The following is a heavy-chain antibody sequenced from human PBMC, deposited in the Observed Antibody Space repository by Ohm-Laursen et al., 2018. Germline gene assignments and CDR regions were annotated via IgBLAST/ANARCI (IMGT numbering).Heavy chain of an antibody. V-gene: IGHV3-74*01. D-gene: IGHD1-14*01. J-gene: IGHJ4*02. CDR1: GFTLNSHW. Sequence: GSLRLSCAASGFTLNSHWMHWVRQGPGEGLVWVSRITSDGTSTAYADSVRGRFTISRDTAKNTLYLQMNSLRVEDTAVYYCARNPYDYWGRGTLVTVSS. CDR3: ARNPYDY. CDR2: ITSDGTST.